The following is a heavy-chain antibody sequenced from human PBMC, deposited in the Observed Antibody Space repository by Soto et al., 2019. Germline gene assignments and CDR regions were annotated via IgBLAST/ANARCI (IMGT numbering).Heavy chain of an antibody. J-gene: IGHJ4*02. D-gene: IGHD2-2*01. CDR2: ISFDGSDK. CDR1: GFAFSRDG. V-gene: IGHV3-30*18. Sequence: QVQLVESGGGVVQPGKSLRLSCAAAGFAFSRDGMHWVRQAPGKGLEWVAVISFDGSDKYYADSVKGRFTISRDNSKNTVDLQMNSLRPEDTALYYCAKPTGADMPFDSWGQGTLVTVSS. CDR3: AKPTGADMPFDS.